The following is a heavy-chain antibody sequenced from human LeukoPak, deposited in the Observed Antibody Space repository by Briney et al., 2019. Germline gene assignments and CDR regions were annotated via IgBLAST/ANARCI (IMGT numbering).Heavy chain of an antibody. CDR2: IYYSGST. Sequence: SETLSLTCTVSGGSISSSSYYWGWIRQPPGKGLEWIGSIYYSGSTYYNPSLKSRVTISVDRSKNQFSLKLSSVTAADTAVYYCARWGYGDYGGWFDPWGQGTLVTVSS. CDR1: GGSISSSSYY. J-gene: IGHJ5*02. D-gene: IGHD4-17*01. CDR3: ARWGYGDYGGWFDP. V-gene: IGHV4-39*07.